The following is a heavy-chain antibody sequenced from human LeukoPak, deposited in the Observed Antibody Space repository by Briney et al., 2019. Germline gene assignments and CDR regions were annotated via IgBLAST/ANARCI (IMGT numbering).Heavy chain of an antibody. D-gene: IGHD6-19*01. V-gene: IGHV1-2*02. CDR2: INPNSGGT. Sequence: ASVKVSCKASGYTFTGYYMHWVRQAPGQGLEWMGWINPNSGGTNYAQKFQGRVTMTRDTSISTAYMELSKLRSDDTAVYYCARDRGGIAVAGTGFDYWGQGTLVTVSS. CDR1: GYTFTGYY. J-gene: IGHJ4*02. CDR3: ARDRGGIAVAGTGFDY.